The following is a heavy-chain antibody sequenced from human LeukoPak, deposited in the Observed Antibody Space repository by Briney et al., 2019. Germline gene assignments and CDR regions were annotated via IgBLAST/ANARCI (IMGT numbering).Heavy chain of an antibody. D-gene: IGHD6-13*01. CDR1: GYTFTRYE. Sequence: ASVKVSCKASGYTFTRYEMNWVRQAPGQGLEWMGWINTNTGNPTYAQGFTGRFVFSLDTSVTTAYLQISNLKAEDTAVYYCARVDSSNWSRCDYWGQGTLVTVSS. V-gene: IGHV7-4-1*02. CDR3: ARVDSSNWSRCDY. CDR2: INTNTGNP. J-gene: IGHJ4*02.